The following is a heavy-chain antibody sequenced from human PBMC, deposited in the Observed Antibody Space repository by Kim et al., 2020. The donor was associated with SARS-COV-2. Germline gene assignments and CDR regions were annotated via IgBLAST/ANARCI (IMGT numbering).Heavy chain of an antibody. D-gene: IGHD2-15*01. V-gene: IGHV3-23*01. CDR1: EFTFSNYA. CDR2: ITGSSGST. J-gene: IGHJ4*02. Sequence: GGSLRLSCVASEFTFSNYAMSWVRQGPGKGLEWVSAITGSSGSTYYADSVKGRFTISRDNSKSTLYLQMNSLRAEDTAVYYCAKGSGGSRPYYFDYWGQGTLLTVSS. CDR3: AKGSGGSRPYYFDY.